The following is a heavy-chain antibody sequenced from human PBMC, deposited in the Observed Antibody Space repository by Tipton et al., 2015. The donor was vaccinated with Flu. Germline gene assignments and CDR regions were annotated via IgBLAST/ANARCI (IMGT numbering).Heavy chain of an antibody. J-gene: IGHJ6*02. V-gene: IGHV3-53*01. CDR1: GFTVSSNY. D-gene: IGHD1-7*01. CDR3: ARGLGDDNWNYATYYYYYYGMDV. Sequence: SLRLSCAASGFTVSSNYMSWVRQAPGKGLEWVSVIYSGGSTYYADSVKGRFTISRDNSKNTLYLQMNSLRAEDTAVYYCARGLGDDNWNYATYYYYYYGMDVWGQGTTVTVSS. CDR2: IYSGGST.